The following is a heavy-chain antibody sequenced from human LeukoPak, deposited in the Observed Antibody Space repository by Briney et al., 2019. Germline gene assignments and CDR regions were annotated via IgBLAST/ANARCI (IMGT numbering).Heavy chain of an antibody. CDR1: GFTISSYA. CDR2: ISYDGSNK. V-gene: IGHV3-30*04. Sequence: GGSLRLSCAASGFTISSYAMHWVRQAPGKGLEWVAIISYDGSNKYYADSVKGRFTISRDNAKNSLYLQMNSLRAEDTAVYYCARDSESGWSDYWGQGTLVTVSS. CDR3: ARDSESGWSDY. J-gene: IGHJ4*02. D-gene: IGHD6-19*01.